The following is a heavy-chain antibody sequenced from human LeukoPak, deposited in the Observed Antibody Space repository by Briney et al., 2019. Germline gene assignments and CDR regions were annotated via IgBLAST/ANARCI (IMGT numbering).Heavy chain of an antibody. CDR2: ISSSGSTI. D-gene: IGHD3-3*01. CDR1: GFTFSDYY. CDR3: ARPCPERRYYDFWSGYNPLYYYYYYMDV. J-gene: IGHJ6*03. V-gene: IGHV3-11*04. Sequence: GGSLRLSCAASGFTFSDYYMSWIRQAPGKGLEWVSYISSSGSTIYYADSVKGRFTISRDNAKNSLYLQMNSLRAEDTAVYYCARPCPERRYYDFWSGYNPLYYYYYYMDVWGKGTTVTVSS.